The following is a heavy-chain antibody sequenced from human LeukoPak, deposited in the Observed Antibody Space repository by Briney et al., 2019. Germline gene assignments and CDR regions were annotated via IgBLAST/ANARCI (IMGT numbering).Heavy chain of an antibody. CDR1: RYTLTELS. J-gene: IGHJ4*02. D-gene: IGHD5-24*01. Sequence: ASVKVSCKVSRYTLTELSMHWVRQAPGKGLEWMGGFDPEDGETIYAQKFQGRVTITADKSTSTAYMELSSLRSEDTAVYYCAREEPLEMATTRADYWGQGTLVTVSS. CDR2: FDPEDGET. CDR3: AREEPLEMATTRADY. V-gene: IGHV1-24*01.